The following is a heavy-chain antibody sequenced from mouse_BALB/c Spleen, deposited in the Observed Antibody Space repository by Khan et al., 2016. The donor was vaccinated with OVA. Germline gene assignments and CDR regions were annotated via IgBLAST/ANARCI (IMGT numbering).Heavy chain of an antibody. CDR1: GYTFTSSV. CDR2: IYPFNDGT. Sequence: VQLKQSGPELVKPGASVKMSCTASGYTFTSSVIHWVRQKSGQGLDWIGYIYPFNDGTTYNEKFEGKATLTSDKSSSTAYMELSSLTSEDSAVYYCARNYRDDVYFDSWGEGTTLTVSS. J-gene: IGHJ2*01. V-gene: IGHV1S136*01. CDR3: ARNYRDDVYFDS. D-gene: IGHD2-14*01.